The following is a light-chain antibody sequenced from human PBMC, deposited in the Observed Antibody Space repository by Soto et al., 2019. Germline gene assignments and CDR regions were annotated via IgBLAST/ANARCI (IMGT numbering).Light chain of an antibody. CDR1: QSISSW. CDR2: DAS. J-gene: IGKJ1*01. V-gene: IGKV1-5*01. Sequence: DIQMTESPSTLYASVGHRVTITCRASQSISSWLAWYQQKPGKAPKLLIYDASSLESGVPSRFSGSGSGTEFTLTITSLQPDDFGVYYCQQYKSSSTFGQGTKVDIK. CDR3: QQYKSSST.